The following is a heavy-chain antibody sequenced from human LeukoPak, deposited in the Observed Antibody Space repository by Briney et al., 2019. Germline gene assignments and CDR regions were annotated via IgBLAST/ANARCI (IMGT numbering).Heavy chain of an antibody. CDR3: AIDRRVYYDSSGYSWWSFDY. CDR1: GYTFTGYY. Sequence: ASVKVSCKASGYTFTGYYMHWVRQAPGQGLEWMGWINPNSGGTNYAQKFQGRVTMTRDTSISTAYMELSRLRSDDTAVYYWAIDRRVYYDSSGYSWWSFDYWGQGTLVTVSS. V-gene: IGHV1-2*02. CDR2: INPNSGGT. J-gene: IGHJ4*02. D-gene: IGHD3-22*01.